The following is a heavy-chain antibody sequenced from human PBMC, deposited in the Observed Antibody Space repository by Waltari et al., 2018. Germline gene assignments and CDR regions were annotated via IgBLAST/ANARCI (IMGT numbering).Heavy chain of an antibody. Sequence: QVQLEESGGGVLQPGGSLKLSCAASRFPFSSYTRHWVRQAPGKGPEWVTTILYDGGTTYYADSVRGRFTVSRDNPRNTMHLQMNSLRPDDTAVYYCVTGYYYGSGSPFDYWGPGTLVSVSS. V-gene: IGHV3-30*01. CDR3: VTGYYYGSGSPFDY. D-gene: IGHD3-10*01. CDR1: RFPFSSYT. J-gene: IGHJ4*02. CDR2: ILYDGGTT.